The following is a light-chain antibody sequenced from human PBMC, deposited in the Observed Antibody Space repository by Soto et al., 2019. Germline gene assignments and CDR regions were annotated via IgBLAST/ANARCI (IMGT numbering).Light chain of an antibody. J-gene: IGKJ5*01. Sequence: IQLTQSPSSLSASVGDRFTRTCQAIHDITNFLNWYQQKPGKAPKLLIYDVSKLETGVPSRFSGSGSGTDFTLAISSLQPEDIATYFCQQYDDLPITFGQGTRLEIK. CDR1: HDITNF. CDR3: QQYDDLPIT. V-gene: IGKV1-33*01. CDR2: DVS.